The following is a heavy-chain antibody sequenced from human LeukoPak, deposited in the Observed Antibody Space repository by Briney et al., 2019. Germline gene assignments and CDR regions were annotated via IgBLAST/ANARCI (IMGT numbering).Heavy chain of an antibody. D-gene: IGHD3-10*01. CDR2: IYPTGST. V-gene: IGHV4-4*07. CDR1: GDSISRQH. Sequence: SDTLSLTCTVSGDSISRQHGSWLRQPAGKGLEWLGRIYPTGSTNYNPSLKSPVTMSVVKSKNQCALKLSAVSAADTAVYDGARVSRGLLDYWGQGTLVTASA. J-gene: IGHJ4*02. CDR3: ARVSRGLLDY.